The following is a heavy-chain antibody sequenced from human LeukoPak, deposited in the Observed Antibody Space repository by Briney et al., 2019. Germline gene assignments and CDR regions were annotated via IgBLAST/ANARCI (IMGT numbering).Heavy chain of an antibody. V-gene: IGHV1-8*01. CDR3: ARSEGRWFGELLGYYYYMDV. Sequence: LVASVKVSCKASGYTFTSYDINWVRQATGQGLEWMGWMNPNSGNTGYAQKFQGRVTITRNTSISTAYMELSSLRSEDTAVYYCARSEGRWFGELLGYYYYMDVWGKGTTVTVSS. CDR1: GYTFTSYD. CDR2: MNPNSGNT. D-gene: IGHD3-10*01. J-gene: IGHJ6*03.